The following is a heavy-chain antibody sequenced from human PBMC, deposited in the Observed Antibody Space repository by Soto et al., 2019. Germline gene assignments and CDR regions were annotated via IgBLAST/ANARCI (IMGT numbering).Heavy chain of an antibody. CDR3: ARWDTQGDYFDY. Sequence: ASVKVSCKASGYSFTGYYMHWVRQAPGQGLEWMGWINPNSGGTNYAQKFQGWVTMTRDTSISTAYMELSRLRSDDTAVYYCARWDTQGDYFDYWGQGTLVTVSS. CDR1: GYSFTGYY. D-gene: IGHD5-18*01. V-gene: IGHV1-2*04. CDR2: INPNSGGT. J-gene: IGHJ4*02.